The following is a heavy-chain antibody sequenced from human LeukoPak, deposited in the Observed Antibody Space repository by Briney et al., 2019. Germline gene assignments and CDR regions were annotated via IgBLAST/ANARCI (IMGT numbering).Heavy chain of an antibody. CDR1: GGSFSGYY. J-gene: IGHJ6*03. CDR3: ARGRGGVVPYYYYYMDV. CDR2: INHSGST. D-gene: IGHD3-3*01. V-gene: IGHV4-34*01. Sequence: SETLSLTCAVYGGSFSGYYWSWIRQPPGKGLEWIGEINHSGSTNYNPSLKSRVTISVGTSKNQFSLKLSSVTAADTAVYYCARGRGGVVPYYYYYMDVWGKGTTVTVSS.